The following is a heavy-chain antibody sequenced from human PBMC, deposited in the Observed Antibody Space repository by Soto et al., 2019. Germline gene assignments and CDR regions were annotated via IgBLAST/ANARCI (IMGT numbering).Heavy chain of an antibody. V-gene: IGHV1-3*01. Sequence: GASVKVSCKTSGYTFTSYAMRWVRQAPGQRLEWMGWINAGNGNTNFAQKFEDRVTMTTATSTNTVFLELRSLKSDDTAIYYCARDRLRGYDSSGFYSWGQGTMVTVSS. D-gene: IGHD3-22*01. J-gene: IGHJ4*02. CDR1: GYTFTSYA. CDR3: ARDRLRGYDSSGFYS. CDR2: INAGNGNT.